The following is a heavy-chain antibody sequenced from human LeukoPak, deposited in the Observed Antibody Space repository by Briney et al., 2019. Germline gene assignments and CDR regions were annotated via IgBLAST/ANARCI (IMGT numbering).Heavy chain of an antibody. CDR1: GFTFSSYG. CDR2: ISDSGSNT. CDR3: AKDWRDRGDFHAFDI. J-gene: IGHJ3*02. D-gene: IGHD4-17*01. Sequence: GGSLRLSCATSGFTFSSYGMSWVRQAPGRGLEWVSSISDSGSNTYYADSVKGRFSISRDNSRNTLYLQMNGQRAEDTAVYYCAKDWRDRGDFHAFDIWGQGTMVTVSS. V-gene: IGHV3-23*01.